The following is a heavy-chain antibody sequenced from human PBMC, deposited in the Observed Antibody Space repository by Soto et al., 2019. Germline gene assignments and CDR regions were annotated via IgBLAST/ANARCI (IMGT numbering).Heavy chain of an antibody. CDR2: ISGSGGST. CDR3: SKGAGTVFDAFDV. CDR1: GFTFSTYA. V-gene: IGHV3-23*01. Sequence: GGSLRLSCAASGFTFSTYAMTWVRQAPGKGLEWVSAISGSGGSTYYADSVKGRFTISRDNSKNTLYLQMNSLRVEDTAVYYCSKGAGTVFDAFDVWGQGTMVTVSS. D-gene: IGHD6-13*01. J-gene: IGHJ3*01.